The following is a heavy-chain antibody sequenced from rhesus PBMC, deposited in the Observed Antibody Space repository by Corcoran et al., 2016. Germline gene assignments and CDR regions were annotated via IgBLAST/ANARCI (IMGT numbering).Heavy chain of an antibody. CDR2: IGGSSGIT. J-gene: IGHJ4*01. D-gene: IGHD6-31*01. CDR3: AREGSSSGWYTDY. CDR1: GYSISSGYG. V-gene: IGHV4-127*01. Sequence: QVQLQESGPGLVKPSETLSLTCAVSGYSISSGYGWSWIHHPPGKGLEWIGYIGGSSGITNYNPSPKGPVTISKDRSKNQFSLKLSAVTAADTAGYYCAREGSSSGWYTDYWGQGVLVTVSS.